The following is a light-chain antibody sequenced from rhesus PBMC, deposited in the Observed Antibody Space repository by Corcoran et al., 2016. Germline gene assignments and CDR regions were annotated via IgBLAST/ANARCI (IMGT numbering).Light chain of an antibody. J-gene: IGKJ2*01. V-gene: IGKV1-74*01. CDR1: ENVNSY. Sequence: DIQMTQSPSSLSSSVGDRVTITCRASENVNSYLNWYQQKPGKAPQLLIHKASNLQSGVPSRFGGSVSVTEYTFTVSSLRPEDVATYYCQHGFGTPFSFGQGTKVEIK. CDR3: QHGFGTPFS. CDR2: KAS.